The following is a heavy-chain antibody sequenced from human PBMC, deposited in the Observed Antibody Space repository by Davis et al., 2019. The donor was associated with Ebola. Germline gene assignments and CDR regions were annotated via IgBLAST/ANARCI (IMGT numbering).Heavy chain of an antibody. D-gene: IGHD6-19*01. CDR2: INSDGSST. J-gene: IGHJ5*02. CDR1: GFTFSSYA. V-gene: IGHV3-74*01. CDR3: ARVPGSGWSSWFDP. Sequence: GESLKISCAASGFTFSSYAMHWVRQAPGKGLVWVSRINSDGSSTSYADSVKGRFTISRDNAKNTLYLQMNSLRAEDTAVYYCARVPGSGWSSWFDPWGQGTLVTVSS.